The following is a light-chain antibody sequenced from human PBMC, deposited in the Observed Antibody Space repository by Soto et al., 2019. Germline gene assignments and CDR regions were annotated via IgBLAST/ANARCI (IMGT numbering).Light chain of an antibody. CDR2: KAS. J-gene: IGKJ1*01. Sequence: DIQMTQSPSTLSASVGDRVTITCRASQSVSSWLAWYQQKPGQAPKLLIYKASILESGVPSRFSGSGSGTEFTLTINSLQSDDLATYHCQQYMPQWTFGQGTKVEIK. V-gene: IGKV1-5*03. CDR1: QSVSSW. CDR3: QQYMPQWT.